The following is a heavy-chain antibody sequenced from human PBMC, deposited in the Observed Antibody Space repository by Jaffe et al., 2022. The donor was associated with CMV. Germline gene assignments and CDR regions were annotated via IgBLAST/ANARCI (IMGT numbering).Heavy chain of an antibody. CDR3: ARGLQVERRPYYFDY. J-gene: IGHJ4*02. V-gene: IGHV3-21*01. Sequence: EVQLVESGGGLVKPGGSLRLSCAASGFTFSSYSMNWVRQAPGKGLEWVSSISSSSSYIYYADSVKGRFTISRDNAKNSLYLQMNSLRAEDTAVYYCARGLQVERRPYYFDYWGQGTLVTVSS. D-gene: IGHD1-1*01. CDR2: ISSSSSYI. CDR1: GFTFSSYS.